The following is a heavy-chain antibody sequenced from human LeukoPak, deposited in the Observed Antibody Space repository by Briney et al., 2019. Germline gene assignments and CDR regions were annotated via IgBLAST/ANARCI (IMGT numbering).Heavy chain of an antibody. J-gene: IGHJ4*02. CDR2: IYYSGST. D-gene: IGHD3-10*01. Sequence: SETLSLTCTVSGGSIKSYYWSWIRQPPGKGLEWIGYIYYSGSTNYPPYLKSRVTISVDTSKNQFSLKLSSVTATDTAVYYCARLDYYASGFFEYWGRGTLVTVSS. CDR3: ARLDYYASGFFEY. CDR1: GGSIKSYY. V-gene: IGHV4-59*08.